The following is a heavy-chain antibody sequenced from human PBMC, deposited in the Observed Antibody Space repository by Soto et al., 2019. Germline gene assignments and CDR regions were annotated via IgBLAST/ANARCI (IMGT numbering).Heavy chain of an antibody. V-gene: IGHV3-33*01. Sequence: QVQLVESGGGVVQPGRSLRLSCAASGFTFSSYGMHWVRQAPGKGLEWVAVIWYDGSNKYYADSVKGRFTISRDNSKHTLYLQMNSLRAEDTAVYYYERDSGGIRRRYFGMDVWGQGTTVTVSS. CDR2: IWYDGSNK. J-gene: IGHJ6*02. D-gene: IGHD3-10*01. CDR1: GFTFSSYG. CDR3: ERDSGGIRRRYFGMDV.